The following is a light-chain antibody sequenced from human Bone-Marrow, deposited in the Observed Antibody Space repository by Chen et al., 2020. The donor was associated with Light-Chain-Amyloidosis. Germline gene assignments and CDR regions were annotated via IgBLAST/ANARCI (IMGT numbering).Light chain of an antibody. V-gene: IGKV4-1*01. CDR2: WAS. CDR3: QQYYDTPYT. CDR1: QSILYSSNNMNY. Sequence: DIVMTQSPDSLAVSLGARATINCKSSQSILYSSNNMNYLAWYQQKPGQPPKLLIYWASTRYSGVPDRFSGSGSVTDFTLTISSLQAEDVATYYCQQYYDTPYTFGQGTELEI. J-gene: IGKJ2*01.